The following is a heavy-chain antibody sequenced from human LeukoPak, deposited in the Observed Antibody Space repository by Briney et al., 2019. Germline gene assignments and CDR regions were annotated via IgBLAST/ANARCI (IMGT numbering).Heavy chain of an antibody. J-gene: IGHJ4*02. Sequence: PGGSLRLSCAASGFTFTSAWMSWVRQAPGKGLEWVGRIKGKTAAGAPDYVASVKGRFTISRDDSKNTLFLQMNSLKTEDTAVYYCITGDYDFWSGFYSPNHYFDYWGQGTLVTVSS. CDR3: ITGDYDFWSGFYSPNHYFDY. CDR2: IKGKTAAGAP. CDR1: GFTFTSAW. V-gene: IGHV3-15*01. D-gene: IGHD3-3*01.